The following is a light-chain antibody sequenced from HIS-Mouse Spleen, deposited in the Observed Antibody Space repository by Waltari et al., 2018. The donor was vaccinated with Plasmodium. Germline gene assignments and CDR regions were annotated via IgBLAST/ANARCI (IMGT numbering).Light chain of an antibody. Sequence: DIQMTQSPSSLSASVGDRVTITCRASQSISSNLNWYQQKPGKAPKLLIYAASSLQSGFPSRFSGSGSGTDFTLTISSLQPEDFATYYCQQSYSTWTFGQGTKVEIK. CDR3: QQSYSTWT. CDR2: AAS. CDR1: QSISSN. J-gene: IGKJ1*01. V-gene: IGKV1-39*01.